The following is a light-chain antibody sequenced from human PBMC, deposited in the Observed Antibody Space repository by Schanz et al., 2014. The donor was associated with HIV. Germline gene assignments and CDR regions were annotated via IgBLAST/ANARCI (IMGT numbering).Light chain of an antibody. J-gene: IGKJ2*01. CDR3: QQYGSSSYT. CDR2: GAS. V-gene: IGKV3-20*01. CDR1: QSVRNN. Sequence: EIVLTQSPATLSVSPGERATLSCRASQSVRNNLAWYQQKPGQAPRLLIYGASTRATGIPDRFSGSGSGTDFTLTISRLEPEDFAVYYCQQYGSSSYTFGQGTKLEIK.